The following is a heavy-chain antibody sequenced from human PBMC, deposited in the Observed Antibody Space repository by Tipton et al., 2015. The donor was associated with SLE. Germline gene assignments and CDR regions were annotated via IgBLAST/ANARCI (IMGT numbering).Heavy chain of an antibody. J-gene: IGHJ4*02. CDR1: GGSISSGSYY. Sequence: TLSLTCTVSGGSISSGSYYWSWIRQPAGKGLEWIGHIYNSGITNYNPSLKSRVTISVDTSKNQFSLKLSSVTAADTAVYYCARAPLFGVVTVRGPFDYWGQGTLVTVSS. CDR2: IYNSGIT. V-gene: IGHV4-61*09. D-gene: IGHD3-3*01. CDR3: ARAPLFGVVTVRGPFDY.